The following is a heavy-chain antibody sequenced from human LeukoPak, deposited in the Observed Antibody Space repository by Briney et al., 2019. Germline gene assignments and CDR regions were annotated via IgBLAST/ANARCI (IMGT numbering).Heavy chain of an antibody. Sequence: GGSLRLSCAASGFIFDDYAMHWVRQAPGKGLEWVSGIGWNSGSIGYADSVKGRFTISRDNAKNSLYLQMNSLRAEDTALYYCAKDIAIQWSPITYFDYWGQGTLVTVSS. CDR2: IGWNSGSI. V-gene: IGHV3-9*01. CDR3: AKDIAIQWSPITYFDY. D-gene: IGHD2-15*01. J-gene: IGHJ4*02. CDR1: GFIFDDYA.